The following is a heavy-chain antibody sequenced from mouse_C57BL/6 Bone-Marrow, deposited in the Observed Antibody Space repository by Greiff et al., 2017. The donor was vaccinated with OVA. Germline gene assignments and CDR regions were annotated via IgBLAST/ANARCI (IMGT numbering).Heavy chain of an antibody. CDR1: GYTFTSYG. D-gene: IGHD2-4*01. J-gene: IGHJ2*01. CDR2: IYPRSGNT. V-gene: IGHV1-81*01. Sequence: QVQLKQSGAELARPGASVKLSCKASGYTFTSYGISWVKQRTGQGLEWIGEIYPRSGNTYYNEKFKGKATLTAYKSSSTAYMELRSLTSEDSAVYFCARGYDYGSFGYWGQGTTLTVSS. CDR3: ARGYDYGSFGY.